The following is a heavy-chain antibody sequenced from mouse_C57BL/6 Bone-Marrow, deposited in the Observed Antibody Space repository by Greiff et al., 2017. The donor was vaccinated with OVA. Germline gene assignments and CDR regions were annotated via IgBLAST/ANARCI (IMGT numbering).Heavy chain of an antibody. Sequence: QVTLKVSGPGILQPSQTLSLTCSFSGFSLSTFGMGVGWIRQPSGKGLEWLAHICWDDDKYYNPALKSRLTISKDTSKNQVFLKIANVDTADTATDYCARIALDSSGYWFAYWGQGTLVTVSA. J-gene: IGHJ3*01. V-gene: IGHV8-8*01. D-gene: IGHD3-2*02. CDR2: ICWDDDK. CDR3: ARIALDSSGYWFAY. CDR1: GFSLSTFGMG.